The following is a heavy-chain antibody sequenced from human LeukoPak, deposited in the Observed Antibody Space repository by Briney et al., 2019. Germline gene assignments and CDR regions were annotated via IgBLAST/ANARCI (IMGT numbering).Heavy chain of an antibody. CDR1: GGSVSSGSYY. J-gene: IGHJ4*02. CDR3: ARIGGYSYGNFDY. Sequence: SETLSLTCTVSGGSVSSGSYYWSWIRQPPGKGLEWIGYIYYSGSTNYNPSLKSRVTISVDTSKNQFSLKLSSVTAADTAVYYCARIGGYSYGNFDYWGQGTLVTVS. CDR2: IYYSGST. V-gene: IGHV4-61*01. D-gene: IGHD5-18*01.